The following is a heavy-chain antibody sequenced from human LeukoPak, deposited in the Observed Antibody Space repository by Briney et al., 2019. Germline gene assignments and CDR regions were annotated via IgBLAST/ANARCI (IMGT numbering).Heavy chain of an antibody. J-gene: IGHJ4*02. V-gene: IGHV3-53*01. CDR3: ASVSYCSSTSCYPFDY. CDR1: GFTVNSNY. CDR2: LYNTGNT. D-gene: IGHD2-2*01. Sequence: PGGSLRLSCAASGFTVNSNYLSWVRQAPGKGLEWVSTLYNTGNTYYANSVKGRFTISRDNAKNSLYLQMNSLRAEDTAVYYCASVSYCSSTSCYPFDYWGQGTLVTVSS.